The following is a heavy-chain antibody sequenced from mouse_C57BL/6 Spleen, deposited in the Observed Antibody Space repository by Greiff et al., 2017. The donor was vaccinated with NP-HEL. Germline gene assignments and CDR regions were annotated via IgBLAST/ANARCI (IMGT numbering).Heavy chain of an antibody. J-gene: IGHJ2*01. CDR3: ARHEALTTEYSFDY. CDR2: FYPGSGST. D-gene: IGHD2-12*01. V-gene: IGHV1-62-2*01. Sequence: VHLVESGAELVKPGASVKLSCKASGYTFTEYTIHWVKQRPGQGLEWIGWFYPGSGSTKYNEKFKDKATLTADKSSSTVYMELSRLTSEDSAVYFCARHEALTTEYSFDYWGQGTTLTVSS. CDR1: GYTFTEYT.